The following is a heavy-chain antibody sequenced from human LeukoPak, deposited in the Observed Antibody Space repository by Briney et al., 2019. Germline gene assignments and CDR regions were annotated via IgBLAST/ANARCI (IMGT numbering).Heavy chain of an antibody. Sequence: GGSLTLSCAASGFTFSSYAMSWVRQAPGKGLEWISALYSDGSTYYADSVTGRFTSSRDNSKNTLYLQMNSLRVDDTAVYYCARAWVGAAGFFDCWGPGTMVTVSS. J-gene: IGHJ4*02. CDR2: LYSDGST. CDR1: GFTFSSYA. D-gene: IGHD1-26*01. V-gene: IGHV3-23*05. CDR3: ARAWVGAAGFFDC.